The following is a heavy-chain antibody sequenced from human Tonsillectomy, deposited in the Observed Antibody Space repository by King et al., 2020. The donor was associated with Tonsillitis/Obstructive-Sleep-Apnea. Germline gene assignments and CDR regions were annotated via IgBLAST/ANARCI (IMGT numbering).Heavy chain of an antibody. Sequence: VQLVESGGGLVQPGGSLRLSCAASGFTFSSYAMSWVRQAPGKGLEWVSGISGSGGSTYYADSVKGRFTISRDNSKNTLYLQMNSLRAEDTAVYYCAKGIWYYGSVRQYGIDVWGQGTTVTVSS. CDR3: AKGIWYYGSVRQYGIDV. CDR2: ISGSGGST. J-gene: IGHJ6*02. D-gene: IGHD3-10*01. V-gene: IGHV3-23*04. CDR1: GFTFSSYA.